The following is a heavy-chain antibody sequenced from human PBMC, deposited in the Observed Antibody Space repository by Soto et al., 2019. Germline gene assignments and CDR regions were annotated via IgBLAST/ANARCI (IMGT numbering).Heavy chain of an antibody. CDR1: GYTFTSYD. D-gene: IGHD3-3*01. V-gene: IGHV1-8*01. Sequence: GASVKVSCKASGYTFTSYDINWVRQATGQGLEWMGWMNPNSGNTGYAQKFQGRVTMTRNTSISTAYMELSSLRSEDTAVYYCARGGRPRNYDFWSGYYDVGYWFDPWGQGTLVTVSS. CDR2: MNPNSGNT. J-gene: IGHJ5*02. CDR3: ARGGRPRNYDFWSGYYDVGYWFDP.